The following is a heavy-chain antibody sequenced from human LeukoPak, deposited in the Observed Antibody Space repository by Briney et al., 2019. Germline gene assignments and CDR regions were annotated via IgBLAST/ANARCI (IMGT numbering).Heavy chain of an antibody. V-gene: IGHV3-20*04. CDR2: INWNGGST. D-gene: IGHD2-15*01. CDR3: ARPRGLYCSGGSCCFDY. J-gene: IGHJ4*02. Sequence: GGSLRLSCAASGFTFDDYGMSWVRQAPGKGLEWVSGINWNGGSTGYADSVKGRFTISRDNAKNSLYLQMNSLRAEDTALYYCARPRGLYCSGGSCCFDYWGQGTLVTVSS. CDR1: GFTFDDYG.